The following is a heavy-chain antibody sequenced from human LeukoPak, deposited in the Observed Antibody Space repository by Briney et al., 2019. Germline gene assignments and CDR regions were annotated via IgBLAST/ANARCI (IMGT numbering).Heavy chain of an antibody. J-gene: IGHJ4*02. CDR3: ANWGYRSGGSCYLDY. CDR2: ISGSGGST. CDR1: GFTFSSYA. Sequence: QPGGSLRLSCAASGFTFSSYAMSWVRQAPGKGLEWVSAISGSGGSTYYADSVKGRFTISRDNSKNTLYLQMNSLRAEDTAVYYCANWGYRSGGSCYLDYWGQGALVTVSS. V-gene: IGHV3-23*01. D-gene: IGHD2-15*01.